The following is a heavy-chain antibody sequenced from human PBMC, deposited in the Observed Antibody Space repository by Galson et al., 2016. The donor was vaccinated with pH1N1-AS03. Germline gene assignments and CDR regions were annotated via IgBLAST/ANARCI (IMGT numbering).Heavy chain of an antibody. J-gene: IGHJ4*02. CDR2: VDPENGET. CDR1: GYTFTDYY. V-gene: IGHV1-69-2*01. Sequence: VKVSCKVSGYTFTDYYIHWVRQAPGQGLEWVALVDPENGETIYAEKFQGKATVTADTSADTAYMDLNSLRSDDTAVYYCTTRDHGDDLVDSWGQGTLVTVSS. CDR3: TTRDHGDDLVDS. D-gene: IGHD2-21*02.